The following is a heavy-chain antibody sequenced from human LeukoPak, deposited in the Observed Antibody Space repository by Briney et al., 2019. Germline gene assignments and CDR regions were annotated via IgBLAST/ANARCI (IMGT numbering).Heavy chain of an antibody. V-gene: IGHV4-4*07. J-gene: IGHJ4*02. CDR3: ARDRGGWNGGSDFDY. D-gene: IGHD1-1*01. CDR2: IYTSGST. CDR1: GGSISSYY. Sequence: SSETLSLTCTVSGGSISSYYWSWIRQPAGKGLEWIGRIYTSGSTNYNPSLKSRVTMSVDASKNQFSLKLSSVTAADTAVYYCARDRGGWNGGSDFDYWGQGTLVTVSS.